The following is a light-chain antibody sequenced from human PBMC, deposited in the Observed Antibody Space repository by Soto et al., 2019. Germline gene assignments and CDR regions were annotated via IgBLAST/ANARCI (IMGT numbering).Light chain of an antibody. CDR3: EQYGSSVVT. CDR1: QTVTSNY. Sequence: EIVLAQSPGTLSLSPGERATLSCRASQTVTSNYLAWYQQKPGQAPRLLIYGASSRATGIPDRFSGSGSGTDFTLTIGRLEPEDFAVYYCEQYGSSVVTFGQGTKVEIK. CDR2: GAS. J-gene: IGKJ1*01. V-gene: IGKV3-20*01.